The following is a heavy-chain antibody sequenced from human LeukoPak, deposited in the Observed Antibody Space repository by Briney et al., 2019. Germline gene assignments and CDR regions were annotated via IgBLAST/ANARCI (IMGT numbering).Heavy chain of an antibody. CDR3: ATVRGYSYGMGPFDY. J-gene: IGHJ4*02. CDR1: GGTFISYA. D-gene: IGHD5-18*01. V-gene: IGHV1-69*06. Sequence: ASVKVSCKASGGTFISYAISWGRQAPGQGLEWMGGIIPIFGTANYAQKFQGRVTITPDKSTSTAYMELSSLRSEDTAVYYCATVRGYSYGMGPFDYWGQGTLVTVSS. CDR2: IIPIFGTA.